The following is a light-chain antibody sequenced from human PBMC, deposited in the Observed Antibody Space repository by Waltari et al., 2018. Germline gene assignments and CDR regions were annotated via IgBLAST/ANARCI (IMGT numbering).Light chain of an antibody. CDR2: KIS. CDR1: QSLLYSDGNTD. V-gene: IGKV2-30*01. CDR3: MQGTHWPPWT. Sequence: DVVLTQSPLSLPVTLGQPASISCRSSQSLLYSDGNTDWHWLQQRPGQSQRRLIYKISNREFGVPDRFSGSGSGTNFTLKINRVEAEDVGLYYCMQGTHWPPWTFGQGTKVEIK. J-gene: IGKJ1*01.